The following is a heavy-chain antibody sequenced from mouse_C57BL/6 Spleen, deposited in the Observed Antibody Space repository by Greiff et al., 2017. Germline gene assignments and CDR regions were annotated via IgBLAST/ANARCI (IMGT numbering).Heavy chain of an antibody. CDR3: ARPGLYSNYNYAMDY. CDR1: GFTFSDYG. V-gene: IGHV5-17*01. CDR2: ISSGSSTI. J-gene: IGHJ4*01. D-gene: IGHD2-5*01. Sequence: EVKLMESGGGLVKPGGSLKLSCAASGFTFSDYGMHWVRQAPEKGLEWVAYISSGSSTIYYADTVKGRFTISRDNAKNTLFLQMTSLRSEDTAMYYCARPGLYSNYNYAMDYWGQGTSVTVSS.